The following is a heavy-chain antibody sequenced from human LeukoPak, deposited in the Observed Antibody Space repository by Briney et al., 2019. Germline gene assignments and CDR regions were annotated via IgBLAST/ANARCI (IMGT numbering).Heavy chain of an antibody. J-gene: IGHJ5*02. CDR3: ARMYSGSYYDWFDP. CDR1: GYTFTSYG. V-gene: IGHV1-18*01. Sequence: ASVTVSCKASGYTFTSYGISWVRQAPGQGLEWMGWISAYNGNTNYAQKLQGRVTMTTDTSTSTAYMELRSLRSDDTAVYYCARMYSGSYYDWFDPWGQGTLVTVSS. CDR2: ISAYNGNT. D-gene: IGHD1-26*01.